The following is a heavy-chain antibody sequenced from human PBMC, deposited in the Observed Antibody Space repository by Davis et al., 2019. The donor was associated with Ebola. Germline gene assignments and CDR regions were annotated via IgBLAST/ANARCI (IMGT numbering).Heavy chain of an antibody. J-gene: IGHJ4*02. V-gene: IGHV1-18*01. CDR2: INPHNGNT. D-gene: IGHD3-9*01. CDR1: GYTFTSYA. CDR3: ARNKFDWLLAFDY. Sequence: AASVKVSCKASGYTFTSYAMHWVRQAPGQGLEWMGWINPHNGNTNYAQNVQGRVTMTTDTSTSTAYMEVGSLRSEDTAVYYCARNKFDWLLAFDYWGQGTLVTVSS.